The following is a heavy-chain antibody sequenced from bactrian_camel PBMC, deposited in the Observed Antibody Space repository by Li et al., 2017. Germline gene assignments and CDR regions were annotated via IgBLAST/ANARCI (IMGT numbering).Heavy chain of an antibody. V-gene: IGHV3S6*01. J-gene: IGHJ6*01. CDR2: IDSHGTPR. CDR1: YTYRGRC. D-gene: IGHD1*01. Sequence: QVQLVESGGGSVQAGGSLRLSCGYTYRGRCMGWFRQAPGKEREGVAAIDSHGTPRYISSVKGRFTISKDGKKNALYLQMDNLKPEDTAMYYCAADHNFRAYCYTPSDFGFWGQGTQVTVS. CDR3: AADHNFRAYCYTPSDFGF.